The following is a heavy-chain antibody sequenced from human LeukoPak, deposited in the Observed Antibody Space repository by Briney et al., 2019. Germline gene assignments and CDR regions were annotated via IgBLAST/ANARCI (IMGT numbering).Heavy chain of an antibody. CDR3: ARTTEAHSWRTRYYGYYMDV. D-gene: IGHD6-13*01. Sequence: SGTLSLTCTVSGGSISSYYWGWIRQSPGEGLEWSVDIYNSGRTHSNPSLKSRVIISVDTSKNQVSLKLSSVTAADTAVYYCARTTEAHSWRTRYYGYYMDVWGKGTTVTVSS. V-gene: IGHV4-59*01. CDR1: GGSISSYY. J-gene: IGHJ6*03. CDR2: IYNSGRT.